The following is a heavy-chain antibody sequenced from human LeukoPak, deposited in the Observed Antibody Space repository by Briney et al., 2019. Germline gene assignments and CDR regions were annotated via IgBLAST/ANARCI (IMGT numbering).Heavy chain of an antibody. CDR1: GFTFSSYA. Sequence: GGSLRLSCAASGFTFSSYAMSWVRQAPGKGLEWVSAISGSGGSTYYADSVKGRFTISRDNSKNTLYLQMNSLRAEDTAVYYCARSDYYDSSGPRAGDYWGQGTLVTVSS. CDR3: ARSDYYDSSGPRAGDY. V-gene: IGHV3-23*01. J-gene: IGHJ4*02. CDR2: ISGSGGST. D-gene: IGHD3-22*01.